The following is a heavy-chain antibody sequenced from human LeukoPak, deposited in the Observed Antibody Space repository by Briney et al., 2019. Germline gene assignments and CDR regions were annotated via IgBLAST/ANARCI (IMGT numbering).Heavy chain of an antibody. V-gene: IGHV4-39*07. CDR1: GGSISSSNYY. D-gene: IGHD3-22*01. Sequence: PSETLSLTCTVSGGSISSSNYYWGWIRQPPGKGLEWIGSIFYSGSTYSNPSLTSRVTISVDTSKNQFSLKLSSVTAADTAVYYCARSSSGYLPYYFDYWGQGTLVTVSS. J-gene: IGHJ4*02. CDR3: ARSSSGYLPYYFDY. CDR2: IFYSGST.